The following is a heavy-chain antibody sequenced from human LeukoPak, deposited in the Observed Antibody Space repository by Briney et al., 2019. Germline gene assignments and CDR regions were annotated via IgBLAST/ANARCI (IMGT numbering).Heavy chain of an antibody. Sequence: SETLSLTCTVSGGSISSSSYYWGWIRQPPGKGLEWIGSIYYSGSTYYNPSLKSRVTISVDTSENQFSLNLSSVTAADTAFYYCARARGALWSGDYNWFDPWGQGTLVSVSS. D-gene: IGHD3-3*01. CDR3: ARARGALWSGDYNWFDP. J-gene: IGHJ5*02. CDR2: IYYSGST. V-gene: IGHV4-39*01. CDR1: GGSISSSSYY.